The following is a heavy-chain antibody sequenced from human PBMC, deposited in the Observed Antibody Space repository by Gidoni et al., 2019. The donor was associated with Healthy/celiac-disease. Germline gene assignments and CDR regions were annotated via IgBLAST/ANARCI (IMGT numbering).Heavy chain of an antibody. Sequence: EVQLLESGGGLVQPGGSLRLSCAASGFTFSSYAMSWVRQAPGKGLEWVSAISGSGGSTYYADSVKGRFTISRDNSKNTLYLQMNSLRAEDTAVYYCAKDPQTYYYDSSSWYYFDYWGQGTLVTVSS. CDR1: GFTFSSYA. CDR2: ISGSGGST. V-gene: IGHV3-23*01. D-gene: IGHD3-22*01. CDR3: AKDPQTYYYDSSSWYYFDY. J-gene: IGHJ4*02.